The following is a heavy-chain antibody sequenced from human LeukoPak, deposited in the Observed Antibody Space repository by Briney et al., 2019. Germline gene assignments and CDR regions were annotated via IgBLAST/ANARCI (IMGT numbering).Heavy chain of an antibody. CDR3: ARSTTYYDILTGYFGAFDI. J-gene: IGHJ3*02. Sequence: ASVKVSCKASGYTFTGYYVHWVRQAPGQGLEWMGWINPNSGGTNYAQKFQGRVTMTRDTSISTAYMELSRLRSDDTAVYYCARSTTYYDILTGYFGAFDIWGQGTMVTVSS. CDR1: GYTFTGYY. D-gene: IGHD3-9*01. V-gene: IGHV1-2*02. CDR2: INPNSGGT.